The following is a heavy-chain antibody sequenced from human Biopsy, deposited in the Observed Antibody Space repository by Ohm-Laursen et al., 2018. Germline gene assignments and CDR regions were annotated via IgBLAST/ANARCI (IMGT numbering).Heavy chain of an antibody. CDR1: GFTVSTTY. CDR2: IYLDGNT. CDR3: VRGRAY. J-gene: IGHJ4*02. Sequence: LSLTCSASGFTVSTTYMSWVRQAPGKGLEWVSIIYLDGNTYYTDSVKGRFTISRDNSKNALYLQMNSLRPADTAKYYCVRGRAYWGQGTLVTVSS. V-gene: IGHV3-53*01.